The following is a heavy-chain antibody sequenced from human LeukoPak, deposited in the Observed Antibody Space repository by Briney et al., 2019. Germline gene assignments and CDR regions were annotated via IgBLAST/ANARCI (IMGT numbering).Heavy chain of an antibody. Sequence: SETLSLTCTVSGGSISSSSCYWGWIRQPPGKGLEWIGSIYYSGSTYYNPSLKSRVTISVDTSKNQFSLKLSSVTAADTAVYYCARFSAGYDILTGYSHPGAYMDVWGKGTTVTISS. J-gene: IGHJ6*03. CDR2: IYYSGST. CDR1: GGSISSSSCY. D-gene: IGHD3-9*01. V-gene: IGHV4-39*01. CDR3: ARFSAGYDILTGYSHPGAYMDV.